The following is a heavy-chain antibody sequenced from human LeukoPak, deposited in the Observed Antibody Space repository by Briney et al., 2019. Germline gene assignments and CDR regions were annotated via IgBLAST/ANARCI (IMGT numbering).Heavy chain of an antibody. CDR2: IYTSGST. CDR1: GGSISSYY. J-gene: IGHJ4*02. CDR3: ARSRQTAMVTAHYFDY. V-gene: IGHV4-4*07. D-gene: IGHD5-18*01. Sequence: SETLSLTCTVSGGSISSYYWSWIRQPAGKGREWIGRIYTSGSTNYNPSLKSRVTISVDTSKNQFSLKLSSVTAADTPVYYCARSRQTAMVTAHYFDYWRQGTLVTVSS.